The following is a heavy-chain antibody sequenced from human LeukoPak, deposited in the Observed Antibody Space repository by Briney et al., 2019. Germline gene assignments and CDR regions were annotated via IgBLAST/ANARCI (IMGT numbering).Heavy chain of an antibody. V-gene: IGHV4-30-4*08. CDR2: IYYSGST. D-gene: IGHD2-2*01. CDR3: ARLSCSSSTCYFPNAFDV. CDR1: GGSISSGAYF. Sequence: SQTLSLTCTVSGGSISSGAYFWSWIRQHPGKGLEWIGYIYYSGSTYYNPSLKSRVTISVDTSKNQFSLKLSSVTAADTAVYYCARLSCSSSTCYFPNAFDVWGQGTMVTVSS. J-gene: IGHJ3*01.